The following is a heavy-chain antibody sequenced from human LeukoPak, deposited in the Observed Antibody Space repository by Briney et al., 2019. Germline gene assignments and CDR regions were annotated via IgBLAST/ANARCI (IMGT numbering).Heavy chain of an antibody. J-gene: IGHJ4*02. D-gene: IGHD3-16*02. V-gene: IGHV3-23*01. Sequence: PGGSLRLSCAASGFTFSSYAMSWVRQAQGKGLEWVSVISGSGGSTYYADSVKGRFTISRDNSKNTLYLQMNSLRAEDTVVYYCAKALGIRLGELSLSDYWGQGTLVTVSS. CDR2: ISGSGGST. CDR1: GFTFSSYA. CDR3: AKALGIRLGELSLSDY.